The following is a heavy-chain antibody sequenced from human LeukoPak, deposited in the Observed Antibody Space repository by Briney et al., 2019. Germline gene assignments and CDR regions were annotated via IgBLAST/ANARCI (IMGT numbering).Heavy chain of an antibody. J-gene: IGHJ4*02. V-gene: IGHV1-18*01. CDR2: ISVYTVYT. CDR1: GYTFINYG. CDR3: ARDGGYFDWPRPRPGKYYFDY. Sequence: ASVTVSFTASGYTFINYGVTWVRQAPGQGREWMGWISVYTVYTNYAQNFQGRVTMTTDTSTNTAYMELRSLTSDDTAVYFCARDGGYFDWPRPRPGKYYFDYWGQGTLVTVTS. D-gene: IGHD3-9*01.